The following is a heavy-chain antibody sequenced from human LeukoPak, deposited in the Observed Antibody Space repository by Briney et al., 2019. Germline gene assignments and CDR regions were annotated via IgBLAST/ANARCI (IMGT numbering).Heavy chain of an antibody. CDR1: GYSTSSGYY. D-gene: IGHD4-23*01. CDR2: IYHSGST. V-gene: IGHV4-38-2*02. Sequence: SETLSLTCTVSGYSTSSGYYWGWIRQAPGKGLEWIGSIYHSGSTYYNSSLKSRVTISLDTSKNQFSLKLSSVTAADTAVYYCARVLSGGNSGAHYWDQGTLVIVSS. CDR3: ARVLSGGNSGAHY. J-gene: IGHJ4*02.